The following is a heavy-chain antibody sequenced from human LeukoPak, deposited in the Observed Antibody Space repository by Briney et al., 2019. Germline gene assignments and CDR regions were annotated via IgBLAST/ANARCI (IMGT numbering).Heavy chain of an antibody. J-gene: IGHJ6*03. V-gene: IGHV3-20*04. D-gene: IGHD1-26*01. Sequence: PGGSLRLSCAASGFTFDDYGMSWVRQAPGKGLEWVSGINWNGGSTGYADSVKGRFTISRDNAKNSLYLQMNSLRAEDTAVYYCARLMWELPPHYYYMDVWGKGTTVTISS. CDR3: ARLMWELPPHYYYMDV. CDR2: INWNGGST. CDR1: GFTFDDYG.